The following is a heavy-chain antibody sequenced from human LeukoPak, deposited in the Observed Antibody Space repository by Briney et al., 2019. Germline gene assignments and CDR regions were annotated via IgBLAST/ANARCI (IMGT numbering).Heavy chain of an antibody. Sequence: SETLSLTCTVSGGSISSYYWSWIRQPAGKRLEWIGRIYTSGSTNYNPSLKSRVTMSVDTSKNQFSPKLSSVTAADTAVYYCARDGPYYYDSSGYYGDDYWGQGTLVTVSS. CDR1: GGSISSYY. V-gene: IGHV4-4*07. CDR2: IYTSGST. D-gene: IGHD3-22*01. J-gene: IGHJ4*02. CDR3: ARDGPYYYDSSGYYGDDY.